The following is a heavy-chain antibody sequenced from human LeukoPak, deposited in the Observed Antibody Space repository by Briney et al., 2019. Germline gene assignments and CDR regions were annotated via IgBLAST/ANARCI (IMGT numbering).Heavy chain of an antibody. D-gene: IGHD3-10*01. J-gene: IGHJ4*02. V-gene: IGHV3-23*01. CDR2: ISPSGDIT. CDR1: GFTFGNHG. Sequence: GGSLRLSCAASGFTFGNHGMNWVRQAPGKGLEWVSGISPSGDITYYADSVKGRFTISRDNSKNTLYLEVISLTAEDTAVYYCAKDDAWLRFGEWSQGTLVTVSS. CDR3: AKDDAWLRFGE.